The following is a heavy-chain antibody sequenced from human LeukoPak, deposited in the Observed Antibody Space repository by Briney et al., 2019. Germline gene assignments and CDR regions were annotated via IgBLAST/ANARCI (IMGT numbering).Heavy chain of an antibody. D-gene: IGHD3-9*01. J-gene: IGHJ4*02. CDR1: GFTVSSNY. V-gene: IGHV3-48*01. CDR2: ISSSSSTI. Sequence: PGGSLRLSCAASGFTVSSNYMNWVRQAPGKGLEWVSYISSSSSTIYYADSVKGRFTISRDNVKNSLYLQMNNLRAEDTAVYYCARDMGVTGYYFDYWGQGTLVTVSS. CDR3: ARDMGVTGYYFDY.